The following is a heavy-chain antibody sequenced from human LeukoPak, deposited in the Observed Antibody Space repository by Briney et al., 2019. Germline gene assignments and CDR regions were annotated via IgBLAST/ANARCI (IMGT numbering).Heavy chain of an antibody. CDR2: TSYDGSKT. Sequence: GGSLRLSCVASGFTFSSYGMHWVRQAPGKGLEWVAVTSYDGSKTYYADSVKGRFTISRDNSKNTLYLQMNSLRGEDTAVYYCGKDRSSSGGNWFDPWGQGTLATVCS. D-gene: IGHD6-6*01. CDR1: GFTFSSYG. CDR3: GKDRSSSGGNWFDP. J-gene: IGHJ5*02. V-gene: IGHV3-30*18.